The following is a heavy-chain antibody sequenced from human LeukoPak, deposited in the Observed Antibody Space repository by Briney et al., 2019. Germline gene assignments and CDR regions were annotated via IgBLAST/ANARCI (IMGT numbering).Heavy chain of an antibody. Sequence: PGGSLRLSCAASGFTFSDYYMSWIRQAPGKGLEWISYISSSGSSIRYADSVRGRFTISRDNAKTSLYLQMNSLRAEDTSVYYCARSAQWELPDYWGQGTLVTVSS. CDR2: ISSSGSSI. CDR1: GFTFSDYY. D-gene: IGHD1-26*01. CDR3: ARSAQWELPDY. J-gene: IGHJ4*02. V-gene: IGHV3-11*04.